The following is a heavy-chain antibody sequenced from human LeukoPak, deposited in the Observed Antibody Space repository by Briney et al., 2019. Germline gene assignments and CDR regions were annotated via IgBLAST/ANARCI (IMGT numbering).Heavy chain of an antibody. Sequence: NPSETLSLTCTVSGGSISSGDYYWSRIRQPPGKGLEWIGYIYYSGSTYYNPSLKSRVTISVDTSKNQFSLKLSSVTAADTAVYYCSSGYYDSSGLYLDYWGQGTLVTFSS. V-gene: IGHV4-30-4*01. CDR1: GGSISSGDYY. J-gene: IGHJ4*02. D-gene: IGHD3-22*01. CDR3: SSGYYDSSGLYLDY. CDR2: IYYSGST.